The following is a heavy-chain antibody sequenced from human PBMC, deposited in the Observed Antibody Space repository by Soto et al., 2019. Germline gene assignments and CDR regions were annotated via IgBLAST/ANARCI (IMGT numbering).Heavy chain of an antibody. CDR2: INHSGST. Sequence: SETLSLTCAVYGGSFSGYYWSWIRQPPGKGLEWIGEINHSGSTNYNPSLKSRVTISVDTSKNQFSLKLSSVTAADTAVYYCARGPRRNVLMVYAIPTNWFDPWGQGTLVTVSS. CDR1: GGSFSGYY. V-gene: IGHV4-34*01. D-gene: IGHD2-8*01. J-gene: IGHJ5*02. CDR3: ARGPRRNVLMVYAIPTNWFDP.